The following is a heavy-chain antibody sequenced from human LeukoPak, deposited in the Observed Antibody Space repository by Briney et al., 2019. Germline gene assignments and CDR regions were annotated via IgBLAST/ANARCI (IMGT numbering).Heavy chain of an antibody. CDR3: ARAGRWLRKLKSGDWFDP. V-gene: IGHV1-69*05. Sequence: SVKVSCKASGGTFSSYAISWVRQAPGQGLEWMGGIIPIFGTANYVQKFQGRVTIKTEESTSTAYMELSSLRSEDTAVYCCARAGRWLRKLKSGDWFDPWGQGTLVTVSS. D-gene: IGHD5-24*01. CDR1: GGTFSSYA. J-gene: IGHJ5*02. CDR2: IIPIFGTA.